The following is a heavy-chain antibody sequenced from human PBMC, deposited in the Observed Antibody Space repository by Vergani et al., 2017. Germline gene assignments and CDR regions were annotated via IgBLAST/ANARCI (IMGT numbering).Heavy chain of an antibody. D-gene: IGHD3-10*01. V-gene: IGHV4-59*12. Sequence: QVQLQESGPGLVKPSETLSLTCTVSGGSISSYYWSWIRQPPGKGLEWIGYIYYSGSTNYNPSLKSRVTISVDTSKNQFSLKLSSVTAADTAVYYCARGMRFGELTDFDYWGQGTLVTVSS. CDR2: IYYSGST. J-gene: IGHJ4*02. CDR1: GGSISSYY. CDR3: ARGMRFGELTDFDY.